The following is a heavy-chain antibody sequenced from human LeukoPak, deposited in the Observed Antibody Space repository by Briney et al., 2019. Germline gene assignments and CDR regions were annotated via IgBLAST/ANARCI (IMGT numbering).Heavy chain of an antibody. Sequence: KVGESLKISCKGSGYSFTSYWIGWVRQMPGKGLEWMGIIYPGDSDTRYSPSFQGQVTISADKSISTAYLQWSSLKASDTAMYYCARVCPRRLGYCSGGSCNNWFDPWGQGTLVTVSS. CDR3: ARVCPRRLGYCSGGSCNNWFDP. CDR1: GYSFTSYW. D-gene: IGHD2-15*01. J-gene: IGHJ5*02. V-gene: IGHV5-51*01. CDR2: IYPGDSDT.